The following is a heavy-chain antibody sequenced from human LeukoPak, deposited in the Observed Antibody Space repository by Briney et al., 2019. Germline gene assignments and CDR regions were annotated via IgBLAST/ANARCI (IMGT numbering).Heavy chain of an antibody. CDR2: IYYSGST. Sequence: KTSETLSLTCTVSGYSISSGYYWGWIRQPPGKGLEWIGSIYYSGSTYYNPSLKGRVTISVDTSKNQFSLKLSSVTAADTAVYYCARWVGGSYSVRSFDYWGQGTLVTVSS. CDR3: ARWVGGSYSVRSFDY. CDR1: GYSISSGYY. V-gene: IGHV4-38-2*02. J-gene: IGHJ4*02. D-gene: IGHD1-26*01.